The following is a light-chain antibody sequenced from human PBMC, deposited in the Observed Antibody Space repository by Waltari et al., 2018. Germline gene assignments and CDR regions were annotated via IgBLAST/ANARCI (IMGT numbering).Light chain of an antibody. CDR1: SSDIGGYNS. CDR3: SSYAGSNSLL. J-gene: IGLJ2*01. CDR2: EVS. V-gene: IGLV2-11*01. Sequence: QAALTQPRSVSGSPGQSVTISCTGASSDIGGYNSVSWYQHHPGTAPKLKIYEVSKRPSGVSDRFSGSKSGNTASLTISGLQLEDEADYYCSSYAGSNSLLFGGGTRLTVL.